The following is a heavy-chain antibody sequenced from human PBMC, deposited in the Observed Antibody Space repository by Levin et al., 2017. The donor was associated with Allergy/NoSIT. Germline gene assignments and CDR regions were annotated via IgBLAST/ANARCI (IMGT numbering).Heavy chain of an antibody. D-gene: IGHD2-15*01. V-gene: IGHV3-30*18. J-gene: IGHJ4*02. Sequence: PGGSLRLSCAASGFTFSSYDMHWVRQAPGKGLEWVAVMSYDGSTEYYADSVKGRFTVSRDNPKNTLYLQMNSLRPEDTAVYYCANGYCSGGKCGIDPDYWGQGILITVSS. CDR3: ANGYCSGGKCGIDPDY. CDR1: GFTFSSYD. CDR2: MSYDGSTE.